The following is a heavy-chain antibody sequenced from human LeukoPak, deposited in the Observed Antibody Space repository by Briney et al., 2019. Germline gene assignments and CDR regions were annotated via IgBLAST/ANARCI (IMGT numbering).Heavy chain of an antibody. CDR3: AKDTGTAYYYYYYYMDV. CDR1: GFTFSSYA. CDR2: ISYDGSNK. V-gene: IGHV3-30-3*01. J-gene: IGHJ6*03. Sequence: GRSLRLSCAASGFTFSSYAMHWVRQAPGKGLEWVAVISYDGSNKYYADSVKDRFTISRDNSKNTLYLQMNSLRAEDTAVYYCAKDTGTAYYYYYYYMDVWGKGTTVTVSS. D-gene: IGHD1-7*01.